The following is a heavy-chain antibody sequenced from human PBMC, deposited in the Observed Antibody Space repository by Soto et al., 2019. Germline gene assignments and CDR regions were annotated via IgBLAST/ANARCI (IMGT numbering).Heavy chain of an antibody. J-gene: IGHJ5*02. CDR3: ARVGGGRGGWFDP. CDR1: GYIFTNYG. Sequence: QGQLVQSGAEMKKPGASVKVSCKASGYIFTNYGISWVRQAPGQGLECMGWLSAYNGDTKDAQKFQGRVXXNXDXXKSAEYVELRGLRTDDTAVYYGARVGGGRGGWFDPWGQGSLVNVSS. V-gene: IGHV1-18*01. D-gene: IGHD2-15*01. CDR2: LSAYNGDT.